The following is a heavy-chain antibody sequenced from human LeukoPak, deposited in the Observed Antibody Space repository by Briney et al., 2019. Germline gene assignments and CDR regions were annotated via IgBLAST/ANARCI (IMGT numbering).Heavy chain of an antibody. Sequence: SETLSLTCTVSGGSISSGGYYWSWIRQHPGKGLEWIGYIYYSGSTYYNPSLKSRVTISVDTSKNQFSLKLSSVTAADTAVYYRARGSIAVAFDYWGQGTLVTVSS. D-gene: IGHD6-19*01. V-gene: IGHV4-31*03. CDR3: ARGSIAVAFDY. CDR2: IYYSGST. J-gene: IGHJ4*02. CDR1: GGSISSGGYY.